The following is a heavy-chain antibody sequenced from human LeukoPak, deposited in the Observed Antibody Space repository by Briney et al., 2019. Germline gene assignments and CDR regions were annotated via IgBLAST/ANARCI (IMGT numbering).Heavy chain of an antibody. J-gene: IGHJ4*02. Sequence: ASVKVSCKSSGYTFTSYDINWVRQATGQGLEWMGWMNPNSGNTAYAQKFQGRVTMTSDMSTSTVYMELSSLRSDDTAMYYCARDPGHGYYNKAFDSWGQGTLVTVSS. V-gene: IGHV1-8*02. CDR2: MNPNSGNT. CDR3: ARDPGHGYYNKAFDS. D-gene: IGHD4-17*01. CDR1: GYTFTSYD.